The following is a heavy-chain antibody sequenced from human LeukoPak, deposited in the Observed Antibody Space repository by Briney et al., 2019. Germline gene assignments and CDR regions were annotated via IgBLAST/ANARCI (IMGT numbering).Heavy chain of an antibody. Sequence: SGGSLRLSCAASGFTFSSYRMNWVRQAPGKGQEWVSLISSNSSHTYNADSVKGRFTISRDNAKNSLYLEMNSPRVEDTAVYYCARTRDGYNFGPFDCWGQGTLVTVSS. CDR1: GFTFSSYR. J-gene: IGHJ4*02. CDR3: ARTRDGYNFGPFDC. V-gene: IGHV3-21*01. D-gene: IGHD5-24*01. CDR2: ISSNSSHT.